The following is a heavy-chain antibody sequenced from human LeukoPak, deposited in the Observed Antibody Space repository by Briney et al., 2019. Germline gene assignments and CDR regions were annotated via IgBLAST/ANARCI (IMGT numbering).Heavy chain of an antibody. J-gene: IGHJ6*03. CDR1: GGSISSSSYY. CDR3: ARGTDDYDILTGYTAPYYYYYMDV. V-gene: IGHV4-39*07. Sequence: SETLSLTCTVSGGSISSSSYYWGWIRQPPGKGLEWIGSIYYSGSTNYNPSLKSRVTISVDTSKNQFSLKLSSVTAADTAVYYCARGTDDYDILTGYTAPYYYYYMDVWGKGTTVTISS. D-gene: IGHD3-9*01. CDR2: IYYSGST.